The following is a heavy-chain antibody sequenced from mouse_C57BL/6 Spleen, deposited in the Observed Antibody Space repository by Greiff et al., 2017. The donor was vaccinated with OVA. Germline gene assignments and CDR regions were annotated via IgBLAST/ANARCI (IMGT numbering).Heavy chain of an antibody. J-gene: IGHJ2*01. CDR3: ARDYGSSYPYYFDY. V-gene: IGHV1-64*01. CDR1: GYTFTSYW. CDR2: IHPNSGST. D-gene: IGHD1-1*01. Sequence: QVQLQQPGAELVTPGASVTLSCKASGYTFTSYWMHWVKQRPGQGLEWIGMIHPNSGSTNYNEKFKSKATLTVDKSSSTAYMQLSSLTSEDSAVYYCARDYGSSYPYYFDYWGQGTTLTVSS.